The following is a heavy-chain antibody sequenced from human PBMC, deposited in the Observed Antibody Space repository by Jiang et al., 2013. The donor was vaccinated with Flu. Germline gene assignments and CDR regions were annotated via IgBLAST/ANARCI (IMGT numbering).Heavy chain of an antibody. J-gene: IGHJ5*02. D-gene: IGHD6-19*01. CDR2: LLQWEH. V-gene: IGHV4-31*03. CDR1: GGSISSVVTT. Sequence: QTLSLTCTVSGGSISSVVTTGAGSASTREGPGVDWVHLLQWEHLLQPVLKSRVTISVDTSKNQFSLKLSSVTAADTAVYYCARSAVAGPVWFDPWGQGTLVTVSS. CDR3: ARSAVAGPVWFDP.